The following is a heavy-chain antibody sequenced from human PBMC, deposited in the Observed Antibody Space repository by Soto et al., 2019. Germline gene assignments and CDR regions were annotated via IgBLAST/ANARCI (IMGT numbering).Heavy chain of an antibody. CDR3: ARVERFWSGYYTFDY. CDR2: IWYDGSNK. CDR1: GFTFSSYG. V-gene: IGHV3-33*01. Sequence: ESGGGVVQPGRSLRLSCAASGFTFSSYGMHWVRQAPGKGLEWVAVIWYDGSNKYYADSVKGRFTISRDNSKNTLYLQMNSLRAEDTAVYYCARVERFWSGYYTFDYWGQGTLVTVSS. J-gene: IGHJ4*02. D-gene: IGHD3-3*01.